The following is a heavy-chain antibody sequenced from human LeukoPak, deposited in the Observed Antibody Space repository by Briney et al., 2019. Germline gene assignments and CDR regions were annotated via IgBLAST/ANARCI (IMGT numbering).Heavy chain of an antibody. J-gene: IGHJ6*03. D-gene: IGHD3-3*01. Sequence: SETLSLTCSVSGGSISGCYWSWIRQPPGKGLEWIGYINNIGSTNYNPSLKSRVTISVDTSKNLFSLKLTSLTAADTAVYYCAREGSITIFGVVTEPRDYYYYMDVWGKGTTVTVSS. CDR1: GGSISGCY. CDR2: INNIGST. CDR3: AREGSITIFGVVTEPRDYYYYMDV. V-gene: IGHV4-59*01.